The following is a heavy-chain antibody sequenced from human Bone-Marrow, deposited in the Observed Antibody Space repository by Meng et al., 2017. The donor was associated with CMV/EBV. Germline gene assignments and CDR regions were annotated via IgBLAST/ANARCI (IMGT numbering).Heavy chain of an antibody. Sequence: SETLSLTCSVSGGSISSNSYYWGWIRQPPGKGLEWIGTIYYSGSTYYKPSLKSRVTISADTSKNQLSLKLSSVTAADTAVYYCARDPSSSGTYGTFVIWGQGTMVTVSS. D-gene: IGHD1-26*01. V-gene: IGHV4-39*07. CDR1: GGSISSNSYY. CDR2: IYYSGST. J-gene: IGHJ3*02. CDR3: ARDPSSSGTYGTFVI.